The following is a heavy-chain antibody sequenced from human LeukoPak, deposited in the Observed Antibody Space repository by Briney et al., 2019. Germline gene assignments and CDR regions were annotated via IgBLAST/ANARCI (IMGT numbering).Heavy chain of an antibody. Sequence: GSSVKVSCKASGGTFSSYAISWVRQAPGQGLEWMGRIIPILGIANYAQKFQGRVTITADKSTSTAYMELSSLRSEDTAVYYCATGPGIAHISPPSPERPDDAFDIWGQGTMVTVSS. CDR3: ATGPGIAHISPPSPERPDDAFDI. V-gene: IGHV1-69*04. CDR2: IIPILGIA. D-gene: IGHD6-13*01. CDR1: GGTFSSYA. J-gene: IGHJ3*02.